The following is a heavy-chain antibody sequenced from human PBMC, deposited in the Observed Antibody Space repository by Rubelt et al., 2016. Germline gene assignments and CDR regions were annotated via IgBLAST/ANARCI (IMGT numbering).Heavy chain of an antibody. CDR1: GGSFSGYY. CDR3: AREVPVDGTAFDP. V-gene: IGHV4-34*01. CDR2: INHSGDT. D-gene: IGHD6-19*01. J-gene: IGHJ5*02. Sequence: QVQLQQWGAGLLKPSETLSLTCAVYGGSFSGYYWSWIRQPPGKGLEWIGEINHSGDTNYNPSLKSRVTISVDTSKNQFPLKGRSVTAADTAVYYCAREVPVDGTAFDPWGQGTLVTVSS.